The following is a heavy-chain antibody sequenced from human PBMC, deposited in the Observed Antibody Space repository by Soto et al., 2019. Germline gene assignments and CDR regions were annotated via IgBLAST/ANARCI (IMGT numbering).Heavy chain of an antibody. J-gene: IGHJ4*02. V-gene: IGHV4-31*03. CDR3: ARDQGVE. CDR1: GASISSGGYY. D-gene: IGHD2-8*01. CDR2: IYDSGIT. Sequence: QVQLQESGPGLVKPSQTLSLTCTVSGASISSGGYYWSWIRQLPGKGLEWIAYIYDSGITNYKSSLKSRITVSIDTSKNQFSLKLTSVTAADTAVYYCARDQGVEWGQGFLVTVS.